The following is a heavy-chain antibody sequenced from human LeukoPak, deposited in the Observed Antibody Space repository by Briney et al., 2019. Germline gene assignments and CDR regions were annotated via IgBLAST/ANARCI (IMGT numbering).Heavy chain of an antibody. CDR2: IYSGGST. J-gene: IGHJ4*02. CDR1: GFTVSSNY. D-gene: IGHD1-26*01. V-gene: IGHV3-66*01. Sequence: GGSLRLSCVASGFTVSSNYMSWVRQAPGKGLEGVSVIYSGGSTYYADSVKGRFTISSDNSKNTLYLQMNSLRAEDTAVYYCARDTGIVGATTVVGFDYWGQGTLVTVSS. CDR3: ARDTGIVGATTVVGFDY.